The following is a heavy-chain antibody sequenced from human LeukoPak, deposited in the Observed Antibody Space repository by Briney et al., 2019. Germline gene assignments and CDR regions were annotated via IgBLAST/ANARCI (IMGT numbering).Heavy chain of an antibody. Sequence: PSETLSLTCTVSGGSITTTGHDSGWIRQPPGNGLECIGKAASPARTSYIPSPKRQATISADTSWNQSPLRLSSLPATTTAVYYCPHYVSRTMRDYWGQGTLVTVS. CDR3: PHYVSRTMRDY. J-gene: IGHJ4*02. CDR2: AASPART. CDR1: GGSITTTGHD. D-gene: IGHD3-16*01. V-gene: IGHV4-39*01.